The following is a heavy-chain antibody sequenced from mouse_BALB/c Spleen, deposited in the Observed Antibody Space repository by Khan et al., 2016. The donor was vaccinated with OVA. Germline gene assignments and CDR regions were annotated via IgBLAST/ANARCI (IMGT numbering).Heavy chain of an antibody. CDR1: GFNIKDYY. J-gene: IGHJ3*01. CDR2: IDPENGET. Sequence: VQLQQSGAELVRPGALVKLSCKASGFNIKDYYLHWVKQRPEQGLEWIGWIDPENGETVYDPKFQDKASITADTSSNPAYLQFSSLTSEDTTVYYCARSGYFAWFAYWGQGTLVTVSA. V-gene: IGHV14-1*02. CDR3: ARSGYFAWFAY.